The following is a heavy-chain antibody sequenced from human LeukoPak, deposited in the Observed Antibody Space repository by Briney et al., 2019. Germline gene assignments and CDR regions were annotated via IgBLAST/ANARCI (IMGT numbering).Heavy chain of an antibody. D-gene: IGHD1-26*01. V-gene: IGHV4-4*07. CDR2: IYTSGST. Sequence: PSETLSLTCTVSGGSISSYDWSWIRQPAGKGLEWIGRIYTSGSTNYNPSLKSRVTMSVDTSKNQFSLKLSSVTAADTAVYYCARERGSGSYRGPRYFDYWGQGTLVTVSS. CDR1: GGSISSYD. CDR3: ARERGSGSYRGPRYFDY. J-gene: IGHJ4*02.